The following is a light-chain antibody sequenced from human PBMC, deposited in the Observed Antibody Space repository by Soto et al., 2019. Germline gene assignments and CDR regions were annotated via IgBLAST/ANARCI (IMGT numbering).Light chain of an antibody. Sequence: DIVMTQSPDSLAVSLGERATINCKSSQSVLYSANNKSYLAWYQQRPGQPPNVLISWASTRESGVPDRFSGSGSGTDFSLTISSLQAEDVAIYYCQQYYSSPYTFGQGTKLEIK. CDR3: QQYYSSPYT. CDR2: WAS. J-gene: IGKJ2*01. CDR1: QSVLYSANNKSY. V-gene: IGKV4-1*01.